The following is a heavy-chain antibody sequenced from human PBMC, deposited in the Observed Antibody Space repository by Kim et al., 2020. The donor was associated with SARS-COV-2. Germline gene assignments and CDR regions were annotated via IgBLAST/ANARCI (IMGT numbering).Heavy chain of an antibody. D-gene: IGHD3-10*01. Sequence: ASVKVSCKASGYTFADHSLNWVRQAPGQGLEWMGWINTKTENPTYGQGFTGRFVFSLDTSVTTAFLQINSLKTEDTGIYYCARAIRGVVYGMDVWGQGTTVTVSS. CDR1: GYTFADHS. CDR2: INTKTENP. J-gene: IGHJ6*02. V-gene: IGHV7-4-1*02. CDR3: ARAIRGVVYGMDV.